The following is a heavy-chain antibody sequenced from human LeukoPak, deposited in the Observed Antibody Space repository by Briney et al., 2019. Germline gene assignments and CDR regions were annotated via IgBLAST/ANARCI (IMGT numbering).Heavy chain of an antibody. J-gene: IGHJ4*02. Sequence: SETLSLTCAVYGGSFSGYYWSWIRQPPGKGLEWIGEINHSGSTNYNPSLKSRVTISVDTSKNRFSLKLSSVTAADTAVYYCARAGSTYSSGWYAFDYWGQGTLVTVSS. CDR1: GGSFSGYY. CDR2: INHSGST. CDR3: ARAGSTYSSGWYAFDY. D-gene: IGHD6-19*01. V-gene: IGHV4-34*01.